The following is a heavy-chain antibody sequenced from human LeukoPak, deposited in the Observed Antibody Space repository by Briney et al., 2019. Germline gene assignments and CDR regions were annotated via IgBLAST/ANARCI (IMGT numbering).Heavy chain of an antibody. Sequence: GESLKISCKGSGYSFISYWIGWVRQMPGKGLEWMGIIYPGDSDTRYSPSFQGQVTISADKSISTAYLQWNSLKGSDTAMYYCARSDSGSHYDYWGQGTLVTVSS. CDR3: ARSDSGSHYDY. CDR1: GYSFISYW. V-gene: IGHV5-51*01. D-gene: IGHD1-26*01. J-gene: IGHJ4*02. CDR2: IYPGDSDT.